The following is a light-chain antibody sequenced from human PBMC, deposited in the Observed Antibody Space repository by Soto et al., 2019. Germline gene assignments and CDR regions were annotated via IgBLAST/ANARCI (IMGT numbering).Light chain of an antibody. J-gene: IGLJ2*01. V-gene: IGLV2-8*01. CDR2: EVS. CDR3: SSYAGSNNFVV. CDR1: SSDVGDYNY. Sequence: QSALTQPPSASGSPGQSVTISCTGTSSDVGDYNYVSWYQHHPGKAPKLMIYEVSKRPSVVPDRFSGSKSGNTASLTVSGLQADDEADYDCSSYAGSNNFVVFGGGTKLTVL.